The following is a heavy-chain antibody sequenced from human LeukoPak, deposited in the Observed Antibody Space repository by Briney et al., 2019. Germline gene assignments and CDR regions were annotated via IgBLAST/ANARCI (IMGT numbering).Heavy chain of an antibody. Sequence: RASVKVSCKASGGTFSSYTIRWVRQAPGQGLEWMGRIIPILGIANYAQKFQGRVTITADKSTSTAYMELSSLRSEDTAVYYCARAYYYDSSGLKGHDAFDIWGQGTMVTVSS. V-gene: IGHV1-69*02. CDR3: ARAYYYDSSGLKGHDAFDI. CDR2: IIPILGIA. CDR1: GGTFSSYT. D-gene: IGHD3-22*01. J-gene: IGHJ3*02.